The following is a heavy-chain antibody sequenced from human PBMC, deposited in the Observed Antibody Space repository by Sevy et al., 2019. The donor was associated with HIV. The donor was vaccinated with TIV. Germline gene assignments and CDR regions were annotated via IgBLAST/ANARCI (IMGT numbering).Heavy chain of an antibody. J-gene: IGHJ6*03. D-gene: IGHD3-3*01. CDR3: ARGTIFNPYYYYYMDV. CDR1: GGSISSYY. Sequence: SETLSLTCTVSGGSISSYYWSWIRQPAGKGLEWIGRIYTSGSTNYNPTLKSRVTMSVDTSKNQFSLKLSSVTAADTAVYYCARGTIFNPYYYYYMDVWGKGTTVTVSS. CDR2: IYTSGST. V-gene: IGHV4-4*07.